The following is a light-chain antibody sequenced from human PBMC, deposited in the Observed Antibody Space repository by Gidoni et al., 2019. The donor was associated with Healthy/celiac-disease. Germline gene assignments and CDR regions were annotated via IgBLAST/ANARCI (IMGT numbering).Light chain of an antibody. V-gene: IGKV1-9*01. CDR3: QQLNSYLPIT. CDR2: AAS. J-gene: IGKJ5*01. CDR1: QGISSY. Sequence: DIQLTQSPSFLSASVGDRVTITGRASQGISSYLAWYQQKQGKAPKLLIYAASTLQSGGPSRFSGSGSGTEFTLTISSLQPEDFATYYCQQLNSYLPITFGQGTRLEIK.